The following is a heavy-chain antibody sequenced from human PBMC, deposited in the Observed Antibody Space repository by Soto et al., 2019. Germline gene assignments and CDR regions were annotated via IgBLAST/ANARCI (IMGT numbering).Heavy chain of an antibody. J-gene: IGHJ6*02. D-gene: IGHD5-18*01. Sequence: QVQLQESGPGLVKPSGTLSLTCAVSGGSISSSNWWSWVRQPPGKGLEWIGEIYHSGSTNYNPSLKSRVPISVDKSKNQFPLKLSSVTAADTAVYYCATTWIQLYYGMDVWGQGTTVTVSS. CDR3: ATTWIQLYYGMDV. CDR1: GGSISSSNW. CDR2: IYHSGST. V-gene: IGHV4-4*02.